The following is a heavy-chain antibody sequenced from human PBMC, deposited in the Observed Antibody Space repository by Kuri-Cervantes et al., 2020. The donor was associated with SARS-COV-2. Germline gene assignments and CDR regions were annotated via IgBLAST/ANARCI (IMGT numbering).Heavy chain of an antibody. CDR1: ELNFRYYG. CDR3: AKPGSVRGIIREDHYGLDV. D-gene: IGHD3-10*01. J-gene: IGHJ6*02. CDR2: ISYGGRDT. Sequence: GGSLRLSCVASELNFRYYGMYWVRQAPGKGLEWVAVISYGGRDTYYGDSVKGRFTISRDNSKNTLYLQMNSLRPEDTGVYYCAKPGSVRGIIREDHYGLDVWGQGTTVTVSS. V-gene: IGHV3-30*18.